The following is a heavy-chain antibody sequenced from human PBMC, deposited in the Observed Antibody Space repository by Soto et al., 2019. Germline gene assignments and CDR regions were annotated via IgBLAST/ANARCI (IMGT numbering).Heavy chain of an antibody. CDR1: GYTFPSYG. D-gene: IGHD6-19*01. Sequence: SMKVSCKASGYTFPSYGISWVRQAPGQGLEWMGWISAYNGNTNYAQKLQRRVTMTTDTSTSTTYMELRSLRSDDMAVYYCARSLAVAPWFDPRGQRTLGTVSS. V-gene: IGHV1-18*03. CDR2: ISAYNGNT. CDR3: ARSLAVAPWFDP. J-gene: IGHJ5*02.